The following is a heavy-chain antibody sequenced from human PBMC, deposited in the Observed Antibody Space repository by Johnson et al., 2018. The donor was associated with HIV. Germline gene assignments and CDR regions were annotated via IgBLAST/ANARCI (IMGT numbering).Heavy chain of an antibody. CDR2: IRFDGTKK. CDR1: GFTLSNYA. V-gene: IGHV3-30*02. D-gene: IGHD3-16*01. CDR3: AKRAATGDDAFDI. J-gene: IGHJ3*02. Sequence: QVQLVESGGGLVQPGGSLRLSCAASGFTLSNYAMTWVRQAPGKGLEWVTFIRFDGTKKYYADSVKGRFTISSDDSKNTVHLQISSLRPEDTAVYYCAKRAATGDDAFDIWGQGTMVTVSS.